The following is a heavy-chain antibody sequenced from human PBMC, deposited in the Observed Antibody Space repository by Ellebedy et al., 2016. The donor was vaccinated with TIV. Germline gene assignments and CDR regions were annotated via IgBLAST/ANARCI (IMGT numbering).Heavy chain of an antibody. CDR3: ARDAYPYAMDV. D-gene: IGHD2-2*02. J-gene: IGHJ6*02. CDR1: GFIFSNYW. V-gene: IGHV3-7*03. Sequence: PGGSLRLSCAVSGFIFSNYWMSWARQAPGKGLEWVATIKQDGSEIHYVDSVKGRFTMSRDNAKNSLYLQMNSLRVEDTALYYCARDAYPYAMDVWGQGTTVTVSS. CDR2: IKQDGSEI.